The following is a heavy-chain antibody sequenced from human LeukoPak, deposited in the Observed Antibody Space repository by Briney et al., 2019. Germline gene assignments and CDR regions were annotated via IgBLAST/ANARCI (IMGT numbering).Heavy chain of an antibody. J-gene: IGHJ4*02. CDR2: SGSGSST. CDR3: TKVVQYSFDC. Sequence: GGSLRLSCAASGFTFSSHAMSWVRQAPGKGLEWVSVSGSGSSTYYADSVKGRFTISRDNSKNTLYLQMNSLRAEDTAVYYCTKVVQYSFDCWGQGTLVTVSS. CDR1: GFTFSSHA. V-gene: IGHV3-23*01.